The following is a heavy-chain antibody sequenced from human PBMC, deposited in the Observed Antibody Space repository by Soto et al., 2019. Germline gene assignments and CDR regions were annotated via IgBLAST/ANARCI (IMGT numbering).Heavy chain of an antibody. CDR1: GFSLNTGGVG. CDR3: AHSPRTTRGFDY. D-gene: IGHD1-7*01. J-gene: IGHJ4*02. V-gene: IGHV2-5*02. Sequence: QITLKESGPTLVKPTQTLTLTCTFSGFSLNTGGVGVGWVRQPPGKALEWLALTYWDDDKRYSPSLKTRLTITKDTSENQVVLTMTNMDPVDTATYYCAHSPRTTRGFDYWGQGTLVTVSS. CDR2: TYWDDDK.